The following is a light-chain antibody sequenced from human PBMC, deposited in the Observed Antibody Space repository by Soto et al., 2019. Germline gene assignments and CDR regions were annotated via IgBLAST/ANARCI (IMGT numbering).Light chain of an antibody. CDR3: QKRYNWPQIT. CDR2: GAY. V-gene: IGKV3-11*01. Sequence: EVLSTQSPDTLSLSPGERAAPSRKDIQSVHNFLAWYQQKPGQAPRLIIYGAYNRAAGIPDRFSGSGSGTDFTLTINRLEPEDFAVYFCQKRYNWPQITLGHWTRLEIK. CDR1: QSVHNF. J-gene: IGKJ5*01.